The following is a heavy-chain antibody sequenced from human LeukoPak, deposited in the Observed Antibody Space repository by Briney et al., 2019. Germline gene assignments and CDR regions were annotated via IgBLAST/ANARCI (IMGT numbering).Heavy chain of an antibody. Sequence: SVTVSCTASRFTFSSPTVQWVRQARGQRLEWIGWIVVGSGYTNYAQKFQERVTFTGDMSTGTVYMELSSLRSEDTAVYYCAVARGLTDPLDFWGQGTLVTVSS. D-gene: IGHD3-10*01. CDR2: IVVGSGYT. CDR1: RFTFSSPT. V-gene: IGHV1-58*01. CDR3: AVARGLTDPLDF. J-gene: IGHJ4*02.